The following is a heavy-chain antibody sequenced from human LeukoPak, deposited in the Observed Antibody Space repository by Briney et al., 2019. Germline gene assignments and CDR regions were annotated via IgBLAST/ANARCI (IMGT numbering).Heavy chain of an antibody. CDR2: MNPNSGNT. D-gene: IGHD3-3*01. CDR3: ARGHYVLRFLETNWFDP. V-gene: IGHV1-8*01. Sequence: ASVKVSCKASGYTFTSYDINWVRQATGRGLEWMGWMNPNSGNTGYAQKFQGRVTKTSNTSINTAYMELSSLRSEDTAVYYCARGHYVLRFLETNWFDPWGQGTLVTVSS. CDR1: GYTFTSYD. J-gene: IGHJ5*02.